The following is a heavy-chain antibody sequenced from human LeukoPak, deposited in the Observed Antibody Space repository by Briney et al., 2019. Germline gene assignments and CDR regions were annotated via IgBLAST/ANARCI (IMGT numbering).Heavy chain of an antibody. D-gene: IGHD1-26*01. J-gene: IGHJ6*02. CDR3: AKDLMRKLLGYYYYGMDV. CDR2: ISGSGGST. CDR1: GFTFSSYA. V-gene: IGHV3-23*01. Sequence: GGSLRLSCAASGFTFSSYAMSWVRQAPGKGLEWVSAISGSGGSTYYADSVKGRFTISRDNSKNTLYLQMNSLRAEDTAVYYCAKDLMRKLLGYYYYGMDVWGQGTTVTVSS.